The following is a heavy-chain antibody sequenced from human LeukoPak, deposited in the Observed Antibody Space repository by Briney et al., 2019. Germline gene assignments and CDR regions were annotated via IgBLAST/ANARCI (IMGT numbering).Heavy chain of an antibody. CDR1: GGSISSSSYY. D-gene: IGHD2-2*02. CDR2: IYYSGST. J-gene: IGHJ4*02. Sequence: SETLSLTRTVSGGSISSSSYYWGWIRQPPGKGLEWIGSIYYSGSTYYNPSLKSRVTISVDTSKNQFSLKLSSVTAADTAVYYCARHPLFFCSSTSCYTYYFDYWGQRTLVTVSS. V-gene: IGHV4-39*01. CDR3: ARHPLFFCSSTSCYTYYFDY.